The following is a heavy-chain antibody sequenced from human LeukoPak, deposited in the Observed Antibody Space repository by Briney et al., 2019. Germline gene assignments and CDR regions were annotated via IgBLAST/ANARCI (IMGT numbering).Heavy chain of an antibody. CDR3: AKVSGYTSGWYVDFDC. Sequence: GGSLRLSCAASGFTFSTYAMNWVRQAPGKGLEWVSGINGGGGSTYYADSVKGRFTISRDNSKNTLYLQMSSLRAEDTAVYYCAKVSGYTSGWYVDFDCWAREAWSPSPQ. J-gene: IGHJ4*02. CDR1: GFTFSTYA. D-gene: IGHD6-19*01. V-gene: IGHV3-23*01. CDR2: INGGGGST.